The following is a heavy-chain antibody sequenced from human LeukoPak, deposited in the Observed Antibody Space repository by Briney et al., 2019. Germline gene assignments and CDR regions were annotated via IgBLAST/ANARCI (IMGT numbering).Heavy chain of an antibody. CDR1: GFTFSSYS. Sequence: GGSLRLSCAASGFTFSSYSMNWVRQAPGKGLEWVSYISSSSSTIYYADSVKGRFTISRDNAKNSLYLQMNSLRAEDTAVYYCARLPPNGKAGYYYHMDVWGKGTTVTVSS. CDR2: ISSSSSTI. CDR3: ARLPPNGKAGYYYHMDV. V-gene: IGHV3-48*04. D-gene: IGHD1-14*01. J-gene: IGHJ6*03.